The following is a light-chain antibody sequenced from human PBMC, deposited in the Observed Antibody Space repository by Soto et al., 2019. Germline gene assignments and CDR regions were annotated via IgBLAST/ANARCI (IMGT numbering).Light chain of an antibody. CDR2: KAS. V-gene: IGKV1-5*03. Sequence: DIQMTQSPSTLSGSVGDRVAITCRASQSISTYLAWYQQKPGKAPKLLIYKASSLESGVPSRFSGSGSGAEFTLTISSLQPDDFATYYCQQYNTYSRTFGQGTKVDIK. J-gene: IGKJ1*01. CDR1: QSISTY. CDR3: QQYNTYSRT.